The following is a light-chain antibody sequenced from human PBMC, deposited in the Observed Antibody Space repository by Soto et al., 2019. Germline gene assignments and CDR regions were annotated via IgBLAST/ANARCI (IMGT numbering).Light chain of an antibody. Sequence: QSALTQPASVSGSPGQSITISCTGTSSDVGAYNLVSWYQHHPDKAPKLMISEVSNRPSGVSERFSGSKSGNTASLTISGLHADDEADYYCASLTTTNFGFGTGTKLTVL. J-gene: IGLJ1*01. CDR1: SSDVGAYNL. CDR3: ASLTTTNFG. V-gene: IGLV2-14*01. CDR2: EVS.